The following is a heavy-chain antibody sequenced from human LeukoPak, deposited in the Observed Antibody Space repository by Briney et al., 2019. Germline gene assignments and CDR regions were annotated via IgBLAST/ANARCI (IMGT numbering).Heavy chain of an antibody. D-gene: IGHD1-26*01. CDR3: ARENWESAFDI. V-gene: IGHV4-59*01. CDR1: GGSINNYY. Sequence: PSETLSLTCTVSGGSINNYYWSWIRQPPGKGLEWIGYIYYSGSTNYNPSLKSRVTISLDTSKNQFSLKLSSVAAADTAVYYCARENWESAFDIWGQGTMVTVSS. J-gene: IGHJ3*02. CDR2: IYYSGST.